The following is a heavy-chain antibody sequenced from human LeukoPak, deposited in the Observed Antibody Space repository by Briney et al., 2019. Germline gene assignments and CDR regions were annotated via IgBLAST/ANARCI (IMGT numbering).Heavy chain of an antibody. D-gene: IGHD4-23*01. CDR2: IYPDDSDT. CDR3: ARRSYGGKDFDY. J-gene: IGHJ4*02. V-gene: IGHV5-51*01. CDR1: GYSFTSYW. Sequence: GESLKISCKGSGYSFTSYWIAWVRQMPGKGLEWMGIIYPDDSDTRYSPSFQGQVTISADKSISTGYLQWRSLKASDTAMYYCARRSYGGKDFDYWGQEALVTVSS.